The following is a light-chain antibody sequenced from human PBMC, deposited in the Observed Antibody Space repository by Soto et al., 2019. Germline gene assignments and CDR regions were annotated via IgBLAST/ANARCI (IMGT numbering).Light chain of an antibody. Sequence: QSALAQPASLSGSPGQSITISCTGTSSDIGAYDYVSWFQQHPGKAPKLMISEVNNRPSGVSNRFSGSKSGNTAYLTISGLQVEDEAEYFRFSFTTTSTHVFGTGTKVTAL. CDR1: SSDIGAYDY. J-gene: IGLJ1*01. CDR2: EVN. CDR3: FSFTTTSTHV. V-gene: IGLV2-14*01.